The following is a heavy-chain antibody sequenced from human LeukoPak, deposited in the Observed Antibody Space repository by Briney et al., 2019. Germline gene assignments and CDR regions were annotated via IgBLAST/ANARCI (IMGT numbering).Heavy chain of an antibody. V-gene: IGHV3-9*03. CDR2: VSWNSGSV. D-gene: IGHD2-2*01. CDR1: GFTFHDYG. Sequence: GGSLRLSCAASGFTFHDYGMHWGRQAQGKGLEWVSGVSWNSGSVLYADSVKGRFTISRDNAKNSLYLQMNSLRLEDMALYYCAKADCSSASCYLHDYWGQGTLVTVSS. CDR3: AKADCSSASCYLHDY. J-gene: IGHJ4*02.